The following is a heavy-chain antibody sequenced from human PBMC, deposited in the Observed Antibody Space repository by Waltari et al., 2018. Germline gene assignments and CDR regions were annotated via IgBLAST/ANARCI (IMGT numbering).Heavy chain of an antibody. CDR3: ARGPSTGAFDY. Sequence: QVQLVQSGAEVKRPGASVTVSCKPSGYTFTAYFIHWVRQAPQGIEWMGWIYPNSGVTNYEQKFQCRVTMTRDTSISTTYMDLSNLRSDDTAVYYCARGPSTGAFDYWGQGTLVTVSS. CDR1: GYTFTAYF. CDR2: IYPNSGVT. V-gene: IGHV1-2*02. J-gene: IGHJ4*02.